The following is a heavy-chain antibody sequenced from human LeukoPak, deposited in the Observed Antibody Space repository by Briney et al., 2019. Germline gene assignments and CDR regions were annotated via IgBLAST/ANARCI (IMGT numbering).Heavy chain of an antibody. J-gene: IGHJ4*02. V-gene: IGHV3-23*01. Sequence: PGGSLRLSCAASGFTFSSYAMSWVRQAPGKGLEWVSAISGSGGSTYYAGSVKGRFTISRDNSKNTLYLQMNSLRAEDTAVYYCARGVRFLEWFDYWGQGTLVTVSS. CDR3: ARGVRFLEWFDY. CDR1: GFTFSSYA. D-gene: IGHD3-3*01. CDR2: ISGSGGST.